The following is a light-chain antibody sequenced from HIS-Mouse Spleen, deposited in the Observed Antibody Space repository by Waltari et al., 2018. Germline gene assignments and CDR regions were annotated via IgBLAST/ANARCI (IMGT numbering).Light chain of an antibody. J-gene: IGKJ3*01. CDR2: DAS. CDR3: QQYDNLRRLT. V-gene: IGKV1-33*01. CDR1: QDISNY. Sequence: DIQMTQSPSSLSASVGDRVTITCQASQDISNYLNRYQQKPGKAPRRLIYDASNLETGGPSMFNGGGSGTHFTFTISSLQPADIATYYCQQYDNLRRLTFGPGTKVDIK.